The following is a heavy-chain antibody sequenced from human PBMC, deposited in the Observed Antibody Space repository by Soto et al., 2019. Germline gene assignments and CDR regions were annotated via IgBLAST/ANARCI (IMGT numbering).Heavy chain of an antibody. CDR3: ARVNYGDYAVPFDY. CDR2: ISFNGSNK. V-gene: IGHV3-30-3*01. D-gene: IGHD4-17*01. Sequence: GGSLRLSCAASGFTFSSYAMHWVRQAPGKGLEWVAVISFNGSNKYYADSVKGRFTISRDNSKNTLYLQMNSLSAEDTAVYYCARVNYGDYAVPFDYWGQGTLVTVSS. CDR1: GFTFSSYA. J-gene: IGHJ4*02.